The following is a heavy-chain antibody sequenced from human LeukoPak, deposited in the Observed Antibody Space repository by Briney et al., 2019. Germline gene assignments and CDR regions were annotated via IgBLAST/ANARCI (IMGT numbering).Heavy chain of an antibody. CDR1: GFTFSSYG. D-gene: IGHD3-3*01. CDR2: IRYDGSNK. CDR3: ARGSDFWSGRNWFDP. V-gene: IGHV3-30*02. J-gene: IGHJ5*02. Sequence: GGSLRLSCAASGFTFSSYGMRWVRQAPGKGLEWVAFIRYDGSNKYYADSVKGRFTISRDNSKNTLYLQMNSLRAEDTAVYYCARGSDFWSGRNWFDPWGQGTLVTVSS.